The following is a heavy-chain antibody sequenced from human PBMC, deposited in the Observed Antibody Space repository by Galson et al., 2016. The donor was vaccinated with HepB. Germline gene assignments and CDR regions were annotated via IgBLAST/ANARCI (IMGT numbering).Heavy chain of an antibody. D-gene: IGHD6-19*01. J-gene: IGHJ5*02. V-gene: IGHV2-5*02. CDR3: AHGSGLLLDH. CDR2: IYWDDAK. Sequence: PALVKPTQTLTLTCTFSGFSLSSAAVGVGWVRQAPGEAPEWLAFIYWDDAKYFSPSLSSRLTITKDTSKNQVVLTMTNMDPVDTGTYYCAHGSGLLLDHWGQGTLVTVSS. CDR1: GFSLSSAAVG.